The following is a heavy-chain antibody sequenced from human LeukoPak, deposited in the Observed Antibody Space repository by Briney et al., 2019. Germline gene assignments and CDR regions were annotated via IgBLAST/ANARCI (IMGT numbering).Heavy chain of an antibody. CDR3: ARDPEGN. CDR1: GLTFSSYS. Sequence: PGGSLRLSCAVSGLTFSSYSMNWVRQAPGKGLEWVSYISSTSSTIYYADSVKGRFTTSRDNAKNSLYLRMNSLRDEDTAVYYCARDPEGNWGQGTLVTVSS. CDR2: ISSTSSTI. V-gene: IGHV3-48*02. J-gene: IGHJ4*02.